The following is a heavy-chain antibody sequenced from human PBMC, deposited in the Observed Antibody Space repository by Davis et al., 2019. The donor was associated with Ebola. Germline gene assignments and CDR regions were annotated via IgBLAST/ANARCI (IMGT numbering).Heavy chain of an antibody. V-gene: IGHV4-30-2*01. CDR1: GGSISSDY. J-gene: IGHJ4*02. Sequence: SETLSLTCSVSGGSISSDYWSWIRQPPGKGLEWIGYIYHSGSTYYNPSLKSRVTISVDRSKNQFSLKLSSVTAADTAVYYCARGDILTGYWNWGQGTLVTVSS. CDR3: ARGDILTGYWN. CDR2: IYHSGST. D-gene: IGHD3-9*01.